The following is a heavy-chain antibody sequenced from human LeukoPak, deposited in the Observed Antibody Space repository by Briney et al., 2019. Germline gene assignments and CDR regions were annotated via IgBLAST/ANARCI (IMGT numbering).Heavy chain of an antibody. Sequence: PGGSLRLSCAASGFTVSSNYMSWVRQAPGKGLEWVAVISYDGSNKYYADSAKGRFTISRDNSKNTLYLQMNSLRAEDTAVYYCARGISPTGFGDYIYQGFNYWGQGTLVTVSS. J-gene: IGHJ4*02. CDR1: GFTVSSNY. D-gene: IGHD3-10*01. V-gene: IGHV3-30-3*01. CDR2: ISYDGSNK. CDR3: ARGISPTGFGDYIYQGFNY.